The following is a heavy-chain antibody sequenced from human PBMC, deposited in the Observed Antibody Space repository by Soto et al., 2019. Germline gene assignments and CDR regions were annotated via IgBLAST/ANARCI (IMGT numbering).Heavy chain of an antibody. CDR1: GYSISSGYY. V-gene: IGHV4-38-2*01. J-gene: IGHJ4*02. CDR2: INHRGNS. CDR3: ARSGNDYGSYIDY. Sequence: PSETLSLTCDVSGYSISSGYYWAWVRQPPGKGVEWIGSINHRGNSYYNPSLKSRVTISVDTSKNQGSLKVSSVTAADTAVYYCARSGNDYGSYIDYWGQGTLVTVSS. D-gene: IGHD4-17*01.